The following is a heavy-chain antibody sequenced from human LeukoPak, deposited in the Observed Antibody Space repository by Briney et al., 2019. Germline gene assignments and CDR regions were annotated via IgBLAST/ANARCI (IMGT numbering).Heavy chain of an antibody. CDR1: GGSFSGYY. D-gene: IGHD3-10*01. J-gene: IGHJ5*02. CDR3: ARGRRYYYGSGSRPNWFDP. CDR2: INHSGST. Sequence: SETLSLTCAVYGGSFSGYYWSWIRQPPGKGLEWIGEINHSGSTNYNPSLKSRVTISVDTSKNQFSLKLSSVTAADTAVYYCARGRRYYYGSGSRPNWFDPWGQGTLVTVSS. V-gene: IGHV4-34*01.